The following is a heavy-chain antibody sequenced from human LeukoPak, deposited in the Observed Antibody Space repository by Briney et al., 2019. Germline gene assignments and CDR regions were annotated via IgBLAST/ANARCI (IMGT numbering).Heavy chain of an antibody. J-gene: IGHJ4*02. CDR1: AFTFNSYG. V-gene: IGHV3-33*06. D-gene: IGHD4-11*01. CDR2: IWSDGTEK. Sequence: PGQSLRLSCAASAFTFNSYGMHWVRQAPGKGLEWVAVIWSDGTEKYYADSVKGRFAISRDDSNKMVYLQMNSLRVEDTAVYYCAKDIERGFDYTNSLDYWGQGTLVTVSS. CDR3: AKDIERGFDYTNSLDY.